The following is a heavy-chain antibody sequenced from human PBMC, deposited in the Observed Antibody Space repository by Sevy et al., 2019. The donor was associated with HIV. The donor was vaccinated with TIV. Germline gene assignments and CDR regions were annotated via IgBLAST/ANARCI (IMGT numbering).Heavy chain of an antibody. J-gene: IGHJ4*02. D-gene: IGHD2-21*01. V-gene: IGHV4-59*01. CDR1: GGSITSYY. Sequence: SETLSLTCTVSGGSITSYYWSWIRQPPGRGLEWIGYIYYSGTTHYNPSLKSRVTISIDTSKNQFSLKLSSVTAVDTAVYYCARDRDGCIDYWGQGTLVTVSS. CDR2: IYYSGTT. CDR3: ARDRDGCIDY.